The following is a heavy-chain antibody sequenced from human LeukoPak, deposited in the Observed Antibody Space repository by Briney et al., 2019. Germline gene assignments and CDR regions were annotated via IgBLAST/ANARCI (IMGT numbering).Heavy chain of an antibody. V-gene: IGHV3-33*05. J-gene: IGHJ4*02. Sequence: GGSLRLSCATTGFIFNNYGMHWVRQAPGKGLEWVALMPYDGSDKYYADSVKGRFTISRDNSKNTLYLQMNSLRVEDTAIYYCARDLKMKYCDFRGQGTLVTVSS. CDR2: MPYDGSDK. CDR3: ARDLKMKYCDF. CDR1: GFIFNNYG. D-gene: IGHD5-24*01.